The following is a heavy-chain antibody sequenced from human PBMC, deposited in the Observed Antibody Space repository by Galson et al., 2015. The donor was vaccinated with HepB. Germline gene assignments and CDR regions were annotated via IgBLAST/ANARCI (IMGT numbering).Heavy chain of an antibody. J-gene: IGHJ5*02. V-gene: IGHV3-7*01. CDR2: IKQDGSEK. CDR3: ARDPIMITFGGLNWFDP. D-gene: IGHD3-16*01. CDR1: GFTFSSYW. Sequence: SLRLSCAASGFTFSSYWMSWVRQAPGKGLEWVANIKQDGSEKYYVDSVKGRFTISRDNAKNSLYLQMNSLRAEDTAVYYCARDPIMITFGGLNWFDPWGQGTLVTVSS.